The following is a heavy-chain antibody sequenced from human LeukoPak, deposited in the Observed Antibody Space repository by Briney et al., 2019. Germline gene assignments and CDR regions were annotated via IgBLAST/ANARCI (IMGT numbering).Heavy chain of an antibody. V-gene: IGHV1-69*06. D-gene: IGHD2-15*01. CDR3: AREYCSGGSCYSDY. CDR1: GCTFTSYG. Sequence: SVKVSCKASGCTFTSYGISWVRQAPGQGLEWMGGIIPIFGTANYAQKFQGRVTITADKSTSTAYMELRSLRSEDTAVYYCAREYCSGGSCYSDYWGQGTLVTVSS. J-gene: IGHJ4*02. CDR2: IIPIFGTA.